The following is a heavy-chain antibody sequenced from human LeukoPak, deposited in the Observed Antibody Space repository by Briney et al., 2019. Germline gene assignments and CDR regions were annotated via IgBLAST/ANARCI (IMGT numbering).Heavy chain of an antibody. V-gene: IGHV3-30*18. D-gene: IGHD5-18*01. CDR2: ISYDGSNK. J-gene: IGHJ4*02. Sequence: GSLRVSCAASGFTFSSYGMHWVRQAPGKGLEWVAVISYDGSNKYYADSVKGRFTISRDNSKNTLYLQMNRLRAEDTAVYYCAKGDQGYSYGTMVYWGQGTLVTVSS. CDR1: GFTFSSYG. CDR3: AKGDQGYSYGTMVY.